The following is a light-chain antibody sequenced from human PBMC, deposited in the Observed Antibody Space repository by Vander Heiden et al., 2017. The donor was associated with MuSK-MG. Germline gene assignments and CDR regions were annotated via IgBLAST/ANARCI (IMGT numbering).Light chain of an antibody. CDR3: AASDDSRNGWV. Sequence: QSVLPQPPSASGTPGQRVPLSCSGSSANIGSNTVNCYHQRPETAPNLLIYSNNKRPSGVPDRFSGSKYGTSASLAISGLQAEDEADYYCAASDDSRNGWVFGGGTKRTVL. CDR1: SANIGSNT. CDR2: SNN. V-gene: IGLV1-44*01. J-gene: IGLJ3*02.